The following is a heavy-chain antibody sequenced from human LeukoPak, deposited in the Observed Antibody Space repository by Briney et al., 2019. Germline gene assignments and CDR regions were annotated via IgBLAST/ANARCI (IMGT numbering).Heavy chain of an antibody. D-gene: IGHD3-10*01. V-gene: IGHV4-39*07. CDR2: MYYSGST. CDR3: EREMRSPRGGFDY. J-gene: IGHJ4*02. Sequence: SETLSLTCTVSSGSISSTSYYWGWIRQPPGMGLEWIGSMYYSGSTYYNPSLKSRVTISVDTSKSQFSLKLSSVTAADTAVYYCEREMRSPRGGFDYWDQGTLVTVSS. CDR1: SGSISSTSYY.